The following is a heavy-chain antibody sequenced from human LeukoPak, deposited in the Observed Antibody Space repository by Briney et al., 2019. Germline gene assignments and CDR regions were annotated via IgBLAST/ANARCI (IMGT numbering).Heavy chain of an antibody. CDR2: FDPEDGET. CDR1: GYTLTELS. V-gene: IGHV1-24*01. Sequence: GASVKVSCKVSGYTLTELSMHWVRQAPGKGLEWMGGFDPEDGETIYAQKFQGRVTMTEDTSTDTAYMELSSLRSEDTAVYYCASQARSNGVCYTSAPDYCYYYMDVWGKGTTVTVSS. D-gene: IGHD2-8*01. J-gene: IGHJ6*03. CDR3: ASQARSNGVCYTSAPDYCYYYMDV.